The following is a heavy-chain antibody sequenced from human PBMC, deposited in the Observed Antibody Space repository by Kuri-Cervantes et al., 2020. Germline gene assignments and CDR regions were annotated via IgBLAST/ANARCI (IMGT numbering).Heavy chain of an antibody. D-gene: IGHD5-18*01. CDR3: ARDPWGYSYGNDY. CDR1: GYTFTSYD. J-gene: IGHJ4*02. V-gene: IGHV1-69*04. CDR2: IIPILGIA. Sequence: PSVKVSCKASGYTFTSYDINWVRQAPGQGLEWMGRIIPILGIANYAQKFQGRVTITADKSTSTAYMELSSLRSEDTAVYYCARDPWGYSYGNDYWGQGTLVTVSS.